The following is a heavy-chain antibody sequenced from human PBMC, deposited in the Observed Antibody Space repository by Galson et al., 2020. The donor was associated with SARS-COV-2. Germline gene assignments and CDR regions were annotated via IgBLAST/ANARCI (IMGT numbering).Heavy chain of an antibody. J-gene: IGHJ3*01. CDR1: GGSISSGGYY. V-gene: IGHV4-39*01. Sequence: ASETLSLTCTVSGGSISSGGYYWGWIRQPPGKGLEWIGTIYYSGTTYYNPSLKSRVTISVDTSKNQVSLKLSSVTAADTAVYYCARLVRFGELVDAFDFWGQGTMVTVSS. D-gene: IGHD3-10*01. CDR3: ARLVRFGELVDAFDF. CDR2: IYYSGTT.